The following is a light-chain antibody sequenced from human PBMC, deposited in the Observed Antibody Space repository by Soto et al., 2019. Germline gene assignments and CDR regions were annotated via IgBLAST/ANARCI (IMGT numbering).Light chain of an antibody. CDR2: GAS. V-gene: IGKV3-20*01. CDR1: QSVSSSY. Sequence: EIVLTQSPGILSLSPGERATLSCRASQSVSSSYLAWYQQKPGQAPRLLIYGASSRATGIPDRFSGSGSGTDFTLTISRLEPEDFAVYYCQQYGSFRAFGQGTKVEIK. J-gene: IGKJ1*01. CDR3: QQYGSFRA.